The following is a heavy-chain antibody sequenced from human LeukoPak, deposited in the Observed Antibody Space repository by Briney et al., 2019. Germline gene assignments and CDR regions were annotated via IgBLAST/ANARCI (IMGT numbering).Heavy chain of an antibody. CDR2: INPDNGGT. J-gene: IGHJ5*02. CDR1: GYTFTDYY. CDR3: TREARVGNWFDP. D-gene: IGHD2-2*01. V-gene: IGHV1-2*02. Sequence: ASVKVSCRSSGYTFTDYYIHWVRQAPGQGLEWMGWINPDNGGTNYAQKFQGRVTMTRDTSIRTVYMDLSRLRSDDTAVFYCTREARVGNWFDPWGQGTQVTVSS.